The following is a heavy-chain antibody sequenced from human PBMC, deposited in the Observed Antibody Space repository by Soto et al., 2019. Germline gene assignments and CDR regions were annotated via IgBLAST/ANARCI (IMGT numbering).Heavy chain of an antibody. CDR2: FDPEDGET. CDR3: ATDRGSYRYTGYAY. V-gene: IGHV1-24*01. Sequence: ASVKVSCKVSGYTLTELSMHWVRQAPGKGLEWMGGFDPEDGETIYAQKFQGRVTMTEDTSTDTAYMELSSLRSEDTAVYYCATDRGSYRYTGYAYWGQGTLVTVSS. D-gene: IGHD3-16*02. CDR1: GYTLTELS. J-gene: IGHJ4*02.